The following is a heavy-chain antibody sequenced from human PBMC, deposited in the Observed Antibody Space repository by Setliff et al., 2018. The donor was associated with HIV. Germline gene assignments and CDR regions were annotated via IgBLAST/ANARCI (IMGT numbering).Heavy chain of an antibody. CDR3: ARFDVTPMTTRDY. D-gene: IGHD4-17*01. CDR1: GASFTDYY. Sequence: TSETLSLTCAFYGASFTDYYWNWIRQPPGKGLEWIGEIHHTGHINYNPSFKSRVTMSLDMSTNQFSLKMASMTAADSAVYYCARFDVTPMTTRDYWGQGTQVTVSS. J-gene: IGHJ4*02. CDR2: IHHTGHI. V-gene: IGHV4-34*01.